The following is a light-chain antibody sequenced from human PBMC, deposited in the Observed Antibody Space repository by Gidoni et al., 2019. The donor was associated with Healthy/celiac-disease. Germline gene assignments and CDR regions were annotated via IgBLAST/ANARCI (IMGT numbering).Light chain of an antibody. V-gene: IGKV3-15*01. CDR1: QSVSSN. CDR3: QQYNNWPPLT. J-gene: IGKJ4*01. Sequence: TVMTQSHATLSVDPGERATLPCRASQSVSSNFAWYQQQPGQAPRLLIYGASTRATGIPARFSGSGSGTEFTLTISILQSEDFAVYCCQQYNNWPPLTFGGGTKLEIK. CDR2: GAS.